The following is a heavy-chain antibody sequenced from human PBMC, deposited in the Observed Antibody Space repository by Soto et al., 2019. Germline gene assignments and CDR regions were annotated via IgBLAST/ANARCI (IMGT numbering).Heavy chain of an antibody. Sequence: GGSLRLSCAASGFTFSSYAMHWVRQAPGKGLEWVAVISYDGSNKYYADSVKGRFTISRDNSKNTLYLQMNSLRAEDTAVYYCARGQQWLGPLDYYYYGMDVWGQGTTVTVSS. CDR3: ARGQQWLGPLDYYYYGMDV. D-gene: IGHD6-19*01. V-gene: IGHV3-30-3*01. J-gene: IGHJ6*02. CDR1: GFTFSSYA. CDR2: ISYDGSNK.